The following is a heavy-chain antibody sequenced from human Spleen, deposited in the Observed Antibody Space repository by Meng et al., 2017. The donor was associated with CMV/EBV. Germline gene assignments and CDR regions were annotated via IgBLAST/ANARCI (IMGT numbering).Heavy chain of an antibody. CDR2: INPNTGVT. D-gene: IGHD1-1*01. Sequence: ASVKVSCKASGYTFTYCCFLWLQQAPGQGLEWMAWINPNTGVTGYAQHLQGKVTMTRDTSISTVYMDVSTLRSDDTAVYYCARSTGAYPGGAIDIWGQGTMVTVSS. CDR3: ARSTGAYPGGAIDI. J-gene: IGHJ3*02. V-gene: IGHV1-2*02. CDR1: GYTFTYCC.